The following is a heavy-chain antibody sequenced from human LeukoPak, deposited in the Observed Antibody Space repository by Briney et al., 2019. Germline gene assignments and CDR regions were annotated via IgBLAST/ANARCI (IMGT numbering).Heavy chain of an antibody. D-gene: IGHD5-12*01. CDR2: INHSGST. J-gene: IGHJ4*02. CDR1: GGSFCDYY. Sequence: PETPYLTRAVYGGSFCDYYWSWIRQPPGKGLEWNGEINHSGSTNYNPPLKRRITISVDTSKNQFSLKLSSVTAADTAVYYCGRGGPSGYAVWGQGTLVTVSS. CDR3: GRGGPSGYAV. V-gene: IGHV4-34*01.